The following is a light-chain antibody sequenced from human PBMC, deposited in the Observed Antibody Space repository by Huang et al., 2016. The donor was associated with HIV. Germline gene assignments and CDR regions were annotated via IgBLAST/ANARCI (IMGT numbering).Light chain of an antibody. CDR2: GAS. CDR1: QTVTNNY. Sequence: IVLTQSPDTLSLSPGERATLSCRASQTVTNNYLAWSQQRPGQAPRRLIYGASTRATGIPDRFSGSGSGTDFTLTISRLEPKDFVVYYCQQFGSSPPYSFGQGTKLEIK. J-gene: IGKJ2*03. V-gene: IGKV3-20*01. CDR3: QQFGSSPPYS.